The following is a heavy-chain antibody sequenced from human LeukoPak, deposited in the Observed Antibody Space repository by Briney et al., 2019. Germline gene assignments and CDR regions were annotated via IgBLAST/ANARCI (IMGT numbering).Heavy chain of an antibody. CDR1: GFTFSSYW. Sequence: GGSLRLSCAASGFTFSSYWRSWVRQAPGKGLEWVANIKQDGSEKYYVDSVKGRFTISRDNAKNSLYLQMNSLRAEDTAVYYCAIPQPGYYMDVWGKGTTVTVSS. CDR3: AIPQPGYYMDV. D-gene: IGHD1-1*01. J-gene: IGHJ6*03. V-gene: IGHV3-7*01. CDR2: IKQDGSEK.